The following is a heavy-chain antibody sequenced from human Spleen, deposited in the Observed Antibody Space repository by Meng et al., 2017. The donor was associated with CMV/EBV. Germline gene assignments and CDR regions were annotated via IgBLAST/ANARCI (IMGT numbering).Heavy chain of an antibody. CDR2: IYYSGST. D-gene: IGHD5-24*01. Sequence: QGPPQESGPGLVKPSQTLSLTCTVFGGSISSGGYYWSWIRQHPGKGLEWIGYIYYSGSTYYNPSLKSRVTISVDTSKNQFSLKLSSVTAADTAVYYCARGPSRRLQFSFDYWGQGTLVTVSS. V-gene: IGHV4-31*03. J-gene: IGHJ4*02. CDR3: ARGPSRRLQFSFDY. CDR1: GGSISSGGYY.